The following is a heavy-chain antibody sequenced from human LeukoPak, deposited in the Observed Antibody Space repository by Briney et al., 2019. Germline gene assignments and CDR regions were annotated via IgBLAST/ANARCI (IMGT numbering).Heavy chain of an antibody. V-gene: IGHV1-8*01. Sequence: ASVKVSCKASGYTFTSYDINWVRQATGQGLEWMGWMNPNSGNTNYAQKFQGRVTMTRDTSISTAYMELSRLRSDDTAVYYCARDRTSYSAFDIWGQGTMVTVSS. CDR2: MNPNSGNT. D-gene: IGHD1-26*01. J-gene: IGHJ3*02. CDR1: GYTFTSYD. CDR3: ARDRTSYSAFDI.